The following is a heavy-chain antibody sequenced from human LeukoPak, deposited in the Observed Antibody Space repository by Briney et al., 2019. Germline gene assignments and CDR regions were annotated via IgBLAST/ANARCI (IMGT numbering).Heavy chain of an antibody. CDR2: INPSGGST. D-gene: IGHD5-18*01. CDR3: ARQLWLHPFDY. J-gene: IGHJ4*02. Sequence: ASVNVSCKASGYTFTSYYMHWVRQALGQGLEWMGIINPSGGSTSYAQKFQGRVTMTRDTSTSTVYMELSSLRSEDTAVYYCARQLWLHPFDYWGQGTLVTVSS. CDR1: GYTFTSYY. V-gene: IGHV1-46*01.